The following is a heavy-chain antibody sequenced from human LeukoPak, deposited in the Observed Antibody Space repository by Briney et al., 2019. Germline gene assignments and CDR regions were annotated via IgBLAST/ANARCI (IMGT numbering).Heavy chain of an antibody. J-gene: IGHJ6*03. Sequence: WGSLRLSCAASGFTFSSYSMNWVRQAPGKGLEWVSYISSSSSTIYYADSVKGRFTISRDNAKNSLYLQMNSLRAEDTAVYYCAKDGDLGYMDVWGEGTTVTISS. D-gene: IGHD2-21*02. CDR3: AKDGDLGYMDV. V-gene: IGHV3-48*01. CDR1: GFTFSSYS. CDR2: ISSSSSTI.